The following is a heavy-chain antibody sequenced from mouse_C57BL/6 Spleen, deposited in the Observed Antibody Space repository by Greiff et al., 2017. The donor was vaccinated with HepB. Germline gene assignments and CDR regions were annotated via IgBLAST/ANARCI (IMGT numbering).Heavy chain of an antibody. CDR3: ARGVMVTPYWYFDV. CDR1: GYTFTTYP. J-gene: IGHJ1*03. Sequence: VQLKESGAELVKPGASVKMSCKASGYTFTTYPIEWMKQTHGKSLEWIGNFHPYNDDTKYNEKFKGKATLTVEKSSSTVYLELSRLTSDDSAVYYCARGVMVTPYWYFDVWGTGTTVTVSS. CDR2: FHPYNDDT. D-gene: IGHD2-2*01. V-gene: IGHV1-47*01.